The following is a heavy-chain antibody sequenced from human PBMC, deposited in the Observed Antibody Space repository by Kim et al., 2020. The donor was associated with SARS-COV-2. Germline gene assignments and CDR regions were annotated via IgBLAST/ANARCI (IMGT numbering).Heavy chain of an antibody. J-gene: IGHJ4*02. CDR2: IGGGGATT. CDR3: AKSVVSSSWPQFDY. Sequence: GGSLRLSCAASGFTFSTYAMNWVRQAPGRGLEWVSVIGGGGATTNYADSVKGRFTISRDNSKNTLYLQMNSLRADDTVVYYCAKSVVSSSWPQFDYWGQG. V-gene: IGHV3-23*01. CDR1: GFTFSTYA. D-gene: IGHD6-13*01.